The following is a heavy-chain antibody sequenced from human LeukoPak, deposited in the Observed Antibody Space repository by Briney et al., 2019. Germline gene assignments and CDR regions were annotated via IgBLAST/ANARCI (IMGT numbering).Heavy chain of an antibody. CDR2: IYYSGST. J-gene: IGHJ4*02. D-gene: IGHD3-16*01. CDR3: ASISFGGATWDY. Sequence: PSETLSLTCTVSGGSISSYYWSWIRQPPGKGLEWIGSIYYSGSTYYNPSLKSRVTISVDTSKNQFSLKLSSVTAADTAVYYCASISFGGATWDYWGQGTLVTVSS. CDR1: GGSISSYY. V-gene: IGHV4-59*12.